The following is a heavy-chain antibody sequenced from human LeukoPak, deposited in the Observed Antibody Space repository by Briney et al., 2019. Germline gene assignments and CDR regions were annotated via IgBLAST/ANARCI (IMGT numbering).Heavy chain of an antibody. CDR1: GFSFSSFA. J-gene: IGHJ4*02. Sequence: GGSLRLSCVGSGFSFSSFAMSWVRQAPGKGLEWVSTVSGGGAYTYYADSVKGRFTVSRDDSKSMHFLQMNSLRPEDTALYFCAKRITVSAGYYLDSWGQGTLVTVSS. V-gene: IGHV3-23*01. CDR3: AKRITVSAGYYLDS. D-gene: IGHD2-8*01. CDR2: VSGGGAYT.